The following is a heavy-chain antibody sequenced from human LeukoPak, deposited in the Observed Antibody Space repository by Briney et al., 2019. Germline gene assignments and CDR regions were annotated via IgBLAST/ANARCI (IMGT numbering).Heavy chain of an antibody. Sequence: PGRSLRLFCAASGFIFSNYGMLWVRPAPGKGLEGVASISYDGSDKHYADSVKGRFTISRDNSKNTLYLQMNSLRAEDTGVLYWAKEHGSGDFGEWYFDPWGRGTLVTVSS. D-gene: IGHD4-17*01. CDR2: ISYDGSDK. CDR1: GFIFSNYG. V-gene: IGHV3-30*18. J-gene: IGHJ2*01. CDR3: AKEHGSGDFGEWYFDP.